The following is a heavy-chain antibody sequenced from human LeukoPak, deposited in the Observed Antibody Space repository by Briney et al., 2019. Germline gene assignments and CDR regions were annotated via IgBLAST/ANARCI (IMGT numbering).Heavy chain of an antibody. CDR3: AKSLSGGGYYFEY. J-gene: IGHJ4*02. CDR2: VNENGGRT. V-gene: IGHV3-23*01. Sequence: GGSLRLSCAASGFSFSSYAMGWVRQAPGKGLEWVSTVNENGGRTYYADSVKGRFTISRDNSKNTLYLQMNSLRAEDTAVYYCAKSLSGGGYYFEYWGQGTLVTVSS. D-gene: IGHD3-10*01. CDR1: GFSFSSYA.